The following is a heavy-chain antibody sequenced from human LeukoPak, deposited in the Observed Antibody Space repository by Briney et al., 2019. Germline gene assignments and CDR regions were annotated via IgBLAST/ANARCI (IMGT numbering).Heavy chain of an antibody. CDR2: ISAYNGNT. CDR1: GYTFTSYG. J-gene: IGHJ5*02. Sequence: ASVKVSCKASGYTFTSYGISWVRQAPGQGLEWMGWISAYNGNTNYAQKLQGRVTMTTDTSTSTAYMELRSLRSDDTAVYYCARDHDYSFQWVVGSRNNWFDPWGQGTLVTVSS. D-gene: IGHD4-11*01. CDR3: ARDHDYSFQWVVGSRNNWFDP. V-gene: IGHV1-18*01.